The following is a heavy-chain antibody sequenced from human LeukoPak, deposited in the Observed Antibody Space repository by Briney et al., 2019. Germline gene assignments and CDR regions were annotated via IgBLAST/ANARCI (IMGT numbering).Heavy chain of an antibody. CDR3: ARQPYYYGSGSYYKSWFDP. CDR1: GYAFTGYY. D-gene: IGHD3-10*01. CDR2: INPNSGGT. J-gene: IGHJ5*02. V-gene: IGHV1-2*02. Sequence: ASVKVSCKASGYAFTGYYMHWVRQAPGQGLEWMGWINPNSGGTNYAQKFQGRVTMTRDTSISTAYMELSRLRSDDTAVYYCARQPYYYGSGSYYKSWFDPWSQGTLVTVSS.